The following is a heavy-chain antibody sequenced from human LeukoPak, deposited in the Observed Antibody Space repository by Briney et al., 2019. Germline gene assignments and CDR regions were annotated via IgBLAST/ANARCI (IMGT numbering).Heavy chain of an antibody. D-gene: IGHD3-3*01. CDR2: INHSGST. Sequence: SETLSLTCTVSGGSISSSSYYWSWIRQPPGKGLEWIGEINHSGSTNYNPSLKSRVTISVDTSKNQFSLKLSSVTAADTAVYYCARGRPYYDFWSGQIRHFDYWGQGTLVTVSS. V-gene: IGHV4-39*07. CDR3: ARGRPYYDFWSGQIRHFDY. J-gene: IGHJ4*02. CDR1: GGSISSSSYY.